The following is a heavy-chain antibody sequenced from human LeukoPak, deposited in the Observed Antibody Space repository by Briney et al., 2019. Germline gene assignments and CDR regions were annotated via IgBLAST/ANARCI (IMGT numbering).Heavy chain of an antibody. CDR1: GFTFSSHN. V-gene: IGHV3-21*01. Sequence: PGESLRLSCAASGFTFSSHNMNWVRQAPGKGLEWVSSISSGGTYIYYADPVKGRFTISRDSAKTSLYLQMTSLRADDTAVYYCARDLGSYDFHYWGQGTLVTVSS. J-gene: IGHJ4*02. CDR3: ARDLGSYDFHY. D-gene: IGHD1-26*01. CDR2: ISSGGTYI.